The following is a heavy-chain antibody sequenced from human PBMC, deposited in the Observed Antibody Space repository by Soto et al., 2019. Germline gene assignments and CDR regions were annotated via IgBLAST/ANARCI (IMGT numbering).Heavy chain of an antibody. CDR1: GFTFSSYW. CDR3: ARGVSVATVTPVGY. V-gene: IGHV3-74*01. J-gene: IGHJ4*02. D-gene: IGHD4-17*01. CDR2: INSDGSST. Sequence: EVQLVESGGGLVQPGGSLRLSCAASGFTFSSYWMHWVRQVPGKGLVWVSRINSDGSSTNYADSVKGRFTISRDNAKNTLYLQMNSLRAEDTAVYYCARGVSVATVTPVGYWGQGNLVTVSS.